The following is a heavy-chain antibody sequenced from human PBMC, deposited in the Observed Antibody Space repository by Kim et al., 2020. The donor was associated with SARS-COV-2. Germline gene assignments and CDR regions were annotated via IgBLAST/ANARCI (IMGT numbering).Heavy chain of an antibody. Sequence: GGSLRLSCAASGFTFSRYWMSWVRQAPGKGLEWVANIKQDATEKHYVDSVRGLFTISRDNAESSLYLELNSLRVEDTAVYFCAGSLTSYFEYWGQGTPVT. J-gene: IGHJ4*02. CDR1: GFTFSRYW. CDR2: IKQDATEK. CDR3: AGSLTSYFEY. V-gene: IGHV3-7*01.